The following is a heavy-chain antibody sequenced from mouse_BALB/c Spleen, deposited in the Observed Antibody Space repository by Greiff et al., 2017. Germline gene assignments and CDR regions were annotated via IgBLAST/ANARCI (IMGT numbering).Heavy chain of an antibody. D-gene: IGHD2-1*01. CDR3: ARWDGNYVDY. V-gene: IGHV3-8*02. CDR2: ISYSGST. J-gene: IGHJ4*01. CDR1: GDSFTSCY. Sequence: EAQLVESGPSLVKPSETLSLTCSVSGDSFTSCYWNWIRKIPGNKLEYMGYISYSGSTYYNPSLKSRISITRDTSKNQYYLQLNSVTTEDTATYYCARWDGNYVDYWGQGTSVTVSS.